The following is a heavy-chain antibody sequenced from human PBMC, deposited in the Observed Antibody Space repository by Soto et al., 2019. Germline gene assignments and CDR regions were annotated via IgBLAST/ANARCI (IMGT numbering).Heavy chain of an antibody. CDR2: IYSGGST. Sequence: GGSLRLSCAASGFTVSSNYMSWVRQAPGKGLEWVSVIYSGGSTYYADSVKGRFTISRDNSKNTLYLQMNSLRAEDTAVYYCARDRRGYDFWSGYYTGRYYYGMDVWGQGTTVTV. V-gene: IGHV3-53*01. D-gene: IGHD3-3*01. J-gene: IGHJ6*02. CDR3: ARDRRGYDFWSGYYTGRYYYGMDV. CDR1: GFTVSSNY.